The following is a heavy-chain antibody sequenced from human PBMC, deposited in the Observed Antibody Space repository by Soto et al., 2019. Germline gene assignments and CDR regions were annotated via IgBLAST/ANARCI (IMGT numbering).Heavy chain of an antibody. J-gene: IGHJ4*02. V-gene: IGHV3-23*01. Sequence: GGSLRLSCAASGFTFSSDAMSWVRQAPGKGLEWVSAISGSGGSTYYADSVKGRFTISRDNSKNTLYLQMNSLRAEDTAVYYCAKRPDYSDSSRYSYFDYWRQGPLVTGSS. CDR1: GFTFSSDA. CDR2: ISGSGGST. D-gene: IGHD3-22*01. CDR3: AKRPDYSDSSRYSYFDY.